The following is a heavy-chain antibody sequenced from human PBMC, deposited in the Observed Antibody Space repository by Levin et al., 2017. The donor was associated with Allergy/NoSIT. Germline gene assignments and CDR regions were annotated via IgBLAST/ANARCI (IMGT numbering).Heavy chain of an antibody. CDR3: ARDSRDIVVVPAASKYSSSHTFDY. CDR1: GYTFTSYG. D-gene: IGHD2-2*01. CDR2: ISAYNGNT. V-gene: IGHV1-18*01. Sequence: ASVKVSCKASGYTFTSYGISWVRQAPGQGLEWMGWISAYNGNTNYAQKLQGRVTMTTDTSTSTAYMELRSLRSDDTAVYYCARDSRDIVVVPAASKYSSSHTFDYWGQGTLVTVSS. J-gene: IGHJ4*02.